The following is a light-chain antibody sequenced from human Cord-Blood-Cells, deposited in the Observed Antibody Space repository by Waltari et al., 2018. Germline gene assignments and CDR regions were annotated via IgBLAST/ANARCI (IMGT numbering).Light chain of an antibody. J-gene: IGLJ3*02. CDR1: SSDVAGYNY. Sequence: QSALTQPRSVSGSPGQSVTISCTGTSSDVAGYNYVSWYQQHPGKAPKPMIYDVSKRPSGVPDRFSGSKSGNTASLTISGLQAEDEADYYCCSYAGSYTLVFGGGTKLTVL. V-gene: IGLV2-11*01. CDR3: CSYAGSYTLV. CDR2: DVS.